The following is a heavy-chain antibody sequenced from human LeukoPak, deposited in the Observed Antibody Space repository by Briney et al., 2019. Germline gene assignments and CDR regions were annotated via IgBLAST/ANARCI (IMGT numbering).Heavy chain of an antibody. V-gene: IGHV3-30*02. Sequence: PGGSLRLSCAASGFTFSSYGMHWVRQAPGKGLEWVAFIRYDGSNKNYADSVKGRFTISRDNSKNTLYLQMNSLRAEDTAVYYCAKDGSGYYYGSGSPTLHLDYWGQGTLVTVSS. CDR3: AKDGSGYYYGSGSPTLHLDY. CDR2: IRYDGSNK. D-gene: IGHD3-10*01. CDR1: GFTFSSYG. J-gene: IGHJ4*02.